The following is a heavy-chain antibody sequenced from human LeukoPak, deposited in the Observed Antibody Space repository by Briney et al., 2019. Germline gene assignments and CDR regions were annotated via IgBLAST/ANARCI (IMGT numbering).Heavy chain of an antibody. CDR3: ARESRNQPPDY. Sequence: SETLSLTCAVYGGSFSGYYWIWIRQPPGKGLEWIGEINHSGSTNYNPSLKSRVTISVDTSKNQFSLKLSSVTAADTAVYYCARESRNQPPDYWGQGTLVTVSS. CDR1: GGSFSGYY. D-gene: IGHD1-14*01. CDR2: INHSGST. J-gene: IGHJ4*02. V-gene: IGHV4-34*01.